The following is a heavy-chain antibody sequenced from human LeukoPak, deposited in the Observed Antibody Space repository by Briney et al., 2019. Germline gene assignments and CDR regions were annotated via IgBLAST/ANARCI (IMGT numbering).Heavy chain of an antibody. Sequence: QPGGSLRLSGAAPGFTFSSYAMSWVRQAPGKGLEWVSAISGSGGITKYADSVKGRFPISRDNSKNTLYLQMNSLRAEDTAVYYCATDPGYSYVDSWGQGTLVTVSS. D-gene: IGHD5-18*01. V-gene: IGHV3-23*01. CDR1: GFTFSSYA. CDR2: ISGSGGIT. CDR3: ATDPGYSYVDS. J-gene: IGHJ4*02.